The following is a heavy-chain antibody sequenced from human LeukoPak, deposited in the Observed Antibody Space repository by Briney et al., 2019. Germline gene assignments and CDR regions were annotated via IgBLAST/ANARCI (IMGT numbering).Heavy chain of an antibody. V-gene: IGHV3-20*04. D-gene: IGHD6-13*01. CDR3: ARDLVGSSSWTDAFDI. Sequence: GGSLRLSCAASGFTFSSYEMNWVRHAPGKGLEWVSGINWNGGSTGYADSVKGRFTISRDNAKNSLYLQMNSLRAEDTALYYCARDLVGSSSWTDAFDIWGQGTMVTVSS. CDR2: INWNGGST. J-gene: IGHJ3*02. CDR1: GFTFSSYE.